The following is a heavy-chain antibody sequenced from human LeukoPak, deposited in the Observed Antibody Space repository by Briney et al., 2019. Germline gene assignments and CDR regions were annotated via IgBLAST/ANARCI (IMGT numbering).Heavy chain of an antibody. Sequence: ASVKVSCKASGYTFTSYGISWGRQAPGQGLEWMGWISAYNGNTNYAQKLQGRVTMTTDTSTSTAYMELRSLRYDDTAVYYCARGQTKIVVGALYYMDVWGKGTTVTVSS. CDR3: ARGQTKIVVGALYYMDV. V-gene: IGHV1-18*01. CDR2: ISAYNGNT. CDR1: GYTFTSYG. D-gene: IGHD2-15*01. J-gene: IGHJ6*03.